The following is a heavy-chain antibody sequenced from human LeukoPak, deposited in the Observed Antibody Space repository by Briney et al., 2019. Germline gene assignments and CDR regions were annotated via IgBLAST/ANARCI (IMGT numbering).Heavy chain of an antibody. CDR2: ISDDSSNT. CDR1: GLTFSSYS. V-gene: IGHV3-23*01. CDR3: AKGSGLDY. J-gene: IGHJ4*02. D-gene: IGHD1-26*01. Sequence: GRSLRLSCVASGLTFSSYSMNWVRQAPGKGLDWVSSISDDSSNTYSADSVKGRFTISRENSRNTLYLQMKSPKAEATAVYYCAKGSGLDYWGRGTLVTVSS.